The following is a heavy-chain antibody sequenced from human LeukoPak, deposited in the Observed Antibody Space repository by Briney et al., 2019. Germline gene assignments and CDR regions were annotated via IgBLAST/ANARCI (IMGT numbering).Heavy chain of an antibody. V-gene: IGHV3-30*02. CDR2: IGYDGGNK. CDR1: GFTFSSYG. Sequence: PGGSLRLSCAASGFTFSSYGMHWVRQAPGKGLEWVAFIGYDGGNKYYADSVKGRFTISREISKNTLYLQMNSLRAEDTAVYYCTKEYYDSSDYLKYFHSWGQGTLVTVSS. D-gene: IGHD3-22*01. J-gene: IGHJ1*01. CDR3: TKEYYDSSDYLKYFHS.